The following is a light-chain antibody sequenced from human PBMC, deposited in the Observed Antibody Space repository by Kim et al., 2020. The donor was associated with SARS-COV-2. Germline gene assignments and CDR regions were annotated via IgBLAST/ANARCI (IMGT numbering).Light chain of an antibody. CDR2: AAS. J-gene: IGKJ2*01. CDR1: QNSDRN. V-gene: IGKV1-39*01. Sequence: SASVGNRVTIACRASQNSDRNLNWYQQRPGKAPNLLIFAASSLQSGVPSRFTGSGSGTDFTLTISSLQPEDFATYYCQESYNIPYTFGQGTKLEI. CDR3: QESYNIPYT.